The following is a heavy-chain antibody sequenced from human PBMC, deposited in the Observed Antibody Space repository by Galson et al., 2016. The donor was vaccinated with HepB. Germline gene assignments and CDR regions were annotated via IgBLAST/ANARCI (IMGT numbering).Heavy chain of an antibody. Sequence: SVKVSCKASGYSLTDYAMHWVRQAPGQRLEWMGWINAGNGNTRYSHKFQGRVTFTGDTPANTVYMELRSLTSDDTAVYFCAGGSKTAGVDWGQGTLVTVSS. CDR2: INAGNGNT. J-gene: IGHJ1*01. D-gene: IGHD6-19*01. CDR1: GYSLTDYA. CDR3: AGGSKTAGVD. V-gene: IGHV1-3*01.